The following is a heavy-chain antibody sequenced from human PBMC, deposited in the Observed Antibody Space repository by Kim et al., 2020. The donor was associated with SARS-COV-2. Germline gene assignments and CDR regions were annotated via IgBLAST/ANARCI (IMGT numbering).Heavy chain of an antibody. V-gene: IGHV3-33*01. CDR1: GFTFSSYG. CDR2: IRYDGSTK. D-gene: IGHD5-18*01. CDR3: GRDRDGNSSASSGLDA. J-gene: IGHJ5*01. Sequence: GGSLRLSCAASGFTFSSYGMHWIRQAPGKGLEWVAVIRYDGSTKYYEDPEKGRSTTSRDNPKNSVYRQMNSLRAEETAVYYCGRDRDGNSSASSGLDAWG.